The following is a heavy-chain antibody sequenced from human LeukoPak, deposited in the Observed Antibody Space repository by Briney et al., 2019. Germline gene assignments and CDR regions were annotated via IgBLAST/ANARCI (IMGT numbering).Heavy chain of an antibody. D-gene: IGHD3-10*01. CDR2: IYYSGST. V-gene: IGHV4-31*03. CDR3: ARGFLWFGVLLTPNWFDP. J-gene: IGHJ5*02. Sequence: SETLSLTCTVSGGSISSGGYSWSWIRQHPGKGLEWIGYIYYSGSTYYNPSLKSRVTISVGTSKNQFSLKLSSVTAADTAVYYCARGFLWFGVLLTPNWFDPWGQGTLVTVSS. CDR1: GGSISSGGYS.